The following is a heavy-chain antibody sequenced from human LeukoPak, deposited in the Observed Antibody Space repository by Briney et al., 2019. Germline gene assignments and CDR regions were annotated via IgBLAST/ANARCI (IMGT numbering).Heavy chain of an antibody. V-gene: IGHV1-8*02. Sequence: ASVKVSCKASGYIFTSYNIYWVRQAPGQGLEWMGWMNPNSGNTGYAQKFQGRVTMTRNTSISTAYMELSSLRPEDTAVYYCARFNGRGVSNDYWGQGTLVTVSA. CDR1: GYIFTSYN. CDR3: ARFNGRGVSNDY. D-gene: IGHD3-10*01. CDR2: MNPNSGNT. J-gene: IGHJ4*02.